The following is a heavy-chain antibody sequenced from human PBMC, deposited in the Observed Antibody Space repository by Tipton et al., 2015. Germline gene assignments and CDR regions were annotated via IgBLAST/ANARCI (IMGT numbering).Heavy chain of an antibody. CDR1: GYTFTNYG. V-gene: IGHV1-18*01. CDR3: ARDAPYFDFWSGYPLGFDY. D-gene: IGHD3-3*01. J-gene: IGHJ4*02. CDR2: ISVYNGNT. Sequence: QLVQSGAEVRRPGASVKVSCKASGYTFTNYGISWVRQAPGQGLEWMGWISVYNGNTNYAQKLQGRVTMTRDTSTSTVYMELRSLKSDDTAVYYCARDAPYFDFWSGYPLGFDYWGQGTLVTVSS.